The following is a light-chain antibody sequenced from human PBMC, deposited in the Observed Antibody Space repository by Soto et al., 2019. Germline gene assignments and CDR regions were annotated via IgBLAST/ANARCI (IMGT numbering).Light chain of an antibody. J-gene: IGLJ1*01. Sequence: HSALAQPPSASGSPGQSVTISCTGTSGYVGGYDYVSWYQQHPGKAPKLMIYEVTKRPLGVPDRFSGSKSGNTAYLTISGLQVEDEAEYFCFSFTTTSTHVFGTGTKVTVL. V-gene: IGLV2-8*01. CDR2: EVT. CDR1: SGYVGGYDY. CDR3: FSFTTTSTHV.